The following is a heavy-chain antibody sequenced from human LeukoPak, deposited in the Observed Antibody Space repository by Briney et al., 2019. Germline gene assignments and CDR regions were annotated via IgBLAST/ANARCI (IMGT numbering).Heavy chain of an antibody. V-gene: IGHV3-74*01. Sequence: PGGSLRLSCAASGFTLSTYWMHWVRQAPGKGLVWVSRINSDGSSTSYADAVKGRFTISRDNAENTLYLQMNSLRAEDTALYYCARYSGSYDAIDYWGQGTLVTVSS. CDR1: GFTLSTYW. J-gene: IGHJ4*02. CDR2: INSDGSST. CDR3: ARYSGSYDAIDY. D-gene: IGHD1-26*01.